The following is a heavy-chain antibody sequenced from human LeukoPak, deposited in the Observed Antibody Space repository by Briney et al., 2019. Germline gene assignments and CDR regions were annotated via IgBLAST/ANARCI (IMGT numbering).Heavy chain of an antibody. V-gene: IGHV3-21*01. CDR3: ARESMRLDSSGYPAYYFDY. J-gene: IGHJ4*02. CDR1: GFTFSSYS. Sequence: GVSLRLSCAASGFTFSSYSMNWVRQAPEKGLEWVSSISSSSYIYYADSVKGRFTISRDNAKNSLYLQMNSLRAEDTAVYYCARESMRLDSSGYPAYYFDYWGQGTLVTVSS. CDR2: ISSSSYI. D-gene: IGHD3-22*01.